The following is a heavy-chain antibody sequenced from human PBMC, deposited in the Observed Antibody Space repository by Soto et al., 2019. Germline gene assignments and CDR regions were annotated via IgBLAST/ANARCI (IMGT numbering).Heavy chain of an antibody. V-gene: IGHV4-59*01. CDR1: GDSINGYY. D-gene: IGHD6-6*01. CDR3: ARSLATPATNIDY. J-gene: IGHJ4*02. Sequence: PSETLSLTCTVSGDSINGYYCSWIRQPPGKGLEWLGYVYFTGSTNYNPSLKSRVTISVSTSKKQFSLRLTSVTAADTAVYYCARSLATPATNIDYWGQGTLVTVSS. CDR2: VYFTGST.